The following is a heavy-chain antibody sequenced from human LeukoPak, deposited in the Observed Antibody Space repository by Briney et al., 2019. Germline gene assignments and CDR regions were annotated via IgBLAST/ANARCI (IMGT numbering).Heavy chain of an antibody. CDR3: ARWGGGKATTWYFDY. CDR2: IYYSGST. V-gene: IGHV4-39*01. CDR1: GGSISSSSYY. D-gene: IGHD1-14*01. J-gene: IGHJ4*02. Sequence: SETLSLTCTVSGGSISSSSYYWGWIRQPPGKGLEWIGSIYYSGSTYYNPSLKSRVTISVDTSKNQFSLKLSSVTAADTAVYYCARWGGGKATTWYFDYWGQGTLVTVSS.